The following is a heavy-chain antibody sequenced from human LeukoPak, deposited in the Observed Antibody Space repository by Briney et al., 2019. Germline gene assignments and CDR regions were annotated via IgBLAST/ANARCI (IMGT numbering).Heavy chain of an antibody. J-gene: IGHJ6*04. CDR3: ARGRFGGV. CDR2: INPNSGNI. V-gene: IGHV1-8*01. CDR1: GYTFTIYD. D-gene: IGHD3-10*01. Sequence: GASVKVSCKASGYTFTIYDINWVRQPTGKGLEWMGWINPNSGNIGYAQKFQGRVTMTRNTSISTAYMELSSLRSEDTAVYFCARGRFGGVWGKGTTVTVSS.